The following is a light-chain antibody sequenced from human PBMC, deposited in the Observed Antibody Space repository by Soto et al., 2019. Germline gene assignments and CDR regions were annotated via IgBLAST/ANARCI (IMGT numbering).Light chain of an antibody. Sequence: DIQMTQSPSTLSASVGDRVTITCRASQSISSRLAWHQQKPGNAPKLLISEGSSLESGVPSRFSGSGSWTEFTLPISSLQPDDFATYYCQHYNSYPLTFGGGTKVEIK. CDR2: EGS. J-gene: IGKJ4*01. V-gene: IGKV1-5*01. CDR1: QSISSR. CDR3: QHYNSYPLT.